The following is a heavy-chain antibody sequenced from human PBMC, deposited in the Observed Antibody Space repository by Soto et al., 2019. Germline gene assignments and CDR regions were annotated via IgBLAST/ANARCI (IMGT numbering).Heavy chain of an antibody. D-gene: IGHD2-2*01. CDR2: ISYDGSNK. J-gene: IGHJ6*02. CDR1: GFTFSSYV. CDR3: AKSDAYCSSTSCSHDYYYYGMDV. V-gene: IGHV3-30*18. Sequence: PGGSLRLSCAASGFTFSSYVMHWVLQAPGKGLEWVAVISYDGSNKYYADSVKGRFTISRDNSKNTLYLQMNSLRAEDTAVYYCAKSDAYCSSTSCSHDYYYYGMDVWGQGTTVTVSS.